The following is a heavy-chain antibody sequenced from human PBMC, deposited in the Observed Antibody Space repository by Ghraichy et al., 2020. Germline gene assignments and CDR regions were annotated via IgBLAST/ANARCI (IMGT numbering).Heavy chain of an antibody. V-gene: IGHV4-59*01. J-gene: IGHJ3*01. CDR2: IYYSGST. CDR3: ARNGGYYDSSGYLGV. D-gene: IGHD3-22*01. CDR1: GGSISSYY. Sequence: SETLSLTCTVSGGSISSYYWSWIRQPPGKGLEWIGYIYYSGSTNYNPSLKSRVTISVDTSKNQFSLKLSSVTAADTAVYYCARNGGYYDSSGYLGVWGQGTMVPVSS.